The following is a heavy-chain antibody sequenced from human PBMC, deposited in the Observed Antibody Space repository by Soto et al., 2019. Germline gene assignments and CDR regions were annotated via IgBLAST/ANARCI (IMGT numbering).Heavy chain of an antibody. D-gene: IGHD3-3*01. CDR2: IWYDGSNK. CDR1: GFTFSSYG. V-gene: IGHV3-33*01. Sequence: PGGSLRLSCAASGFTFSSYGMHWVRQAPGKGLEWVAVIWYDGSNKYYADSVKGRFTISRDNSKNTLYLQMNSLTAEDTAVYYCARDLKRITIFGVVDYYYYGMGVWAQGTTVTVSS. CDR3: ARDLKRITIFGVVDYYYYGMGV. J-gene: IGHJ6*02.